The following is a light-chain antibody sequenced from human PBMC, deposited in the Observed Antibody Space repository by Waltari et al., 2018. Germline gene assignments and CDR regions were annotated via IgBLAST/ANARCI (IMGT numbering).Light chain of an antibody. CDR1: QSVRNSY. CDR3: QQYGSSPTT. V-gene: IGKV3-20*01. J-gene: IGKJ2*01. Sequence: EIVLTQSPATLSLSQGERATLSSWASQSVRNSYFAWYQQKPGQAPRLLIYAASTRAAGIPDRFSARGSGTDFTLTISRLEPEDFAVYYCQQYGSSPTTFGQGTKLEI. CDR2: AAS.